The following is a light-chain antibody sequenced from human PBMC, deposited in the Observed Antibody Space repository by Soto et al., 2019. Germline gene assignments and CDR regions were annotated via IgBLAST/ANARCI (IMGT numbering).Light chain of an antibody. V-gene: IGKV3-20*01. J-gene: IGKJ1*01. Sequence: EIVLTQSPGTLSLSPGQRATLFCKASQTITTGYLAWYQHKPGQPPSLLIYGASSRATGVPDRFSGSGSGTDFTLTISRLEPEDFALYYCQYYGSSRTFGPGTKVAVK. CDR2: GAS. CDR3: QYYGSSRT. CDR1: QTITTGY.